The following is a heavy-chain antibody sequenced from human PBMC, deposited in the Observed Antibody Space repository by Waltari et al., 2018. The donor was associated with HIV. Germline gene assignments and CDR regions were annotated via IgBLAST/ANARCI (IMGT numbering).Heavy chain of an antibody. CDR2: IWYDGTNK. CDR3: ARDRSEGGGYYYYGLDV. D-gene: IGHD2-15*01. Sequence: QVQLVESGGGVVQPGRSLRLSCAASGFTFSSYGMHWVRQAPGKGLEWVAVIWYDGTNKYYADSVKGRFTISRDNSKNTLYLQMNSLRAEDTAVYYSARDRSEGGGYYYYGLDVWGQGTTVTVSS. J-gene: IGHJ6*02. CDR1: GFTFSSYG. V-gene: IGHV3-33*01.